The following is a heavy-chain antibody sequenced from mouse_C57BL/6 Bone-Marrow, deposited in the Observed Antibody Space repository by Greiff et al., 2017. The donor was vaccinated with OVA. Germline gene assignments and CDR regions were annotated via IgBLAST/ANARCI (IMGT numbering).Heavy chain of an antibody. Sequence: EVMLVESGGGLVKPGGSLKLSCAASGFTFSSYAMSWVRQTPEKRLEWVATISDGGSYTYYPDNVKGRFTISRDNAKNNLYLQMSHLKSEDTAMYYCAREGRYYYGSSLDYWGQGTTLTVSS. CDR2: ISDGGSYT. V-gene: IGHV5-4*01. D-gene: IGHD1-1*01. J-gene: IGHJ2*01. CDR3: AREGRYYYGSSLDY. CDR1: GFTFSSYA.